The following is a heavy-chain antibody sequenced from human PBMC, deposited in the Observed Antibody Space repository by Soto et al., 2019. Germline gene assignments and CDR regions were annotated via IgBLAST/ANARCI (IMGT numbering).Heavy chain of an antibody. CDR1: GFSFSSYW. CDR3: AKDRRAGNFDY. J-gene: IGHJ4*02. V-gene: IGHV3-7*01. CDR2: LRGDGSES. Sequence: GGSLRLSCAASGFSFSSYWMSWVRQAPGKGLEWVANLRGDGSESYYLDSVKGRFTISRDNAKNSLYLQMNSLRAEDTAVYYCAKDRRAGNFDYWGQGTQVTVSS.